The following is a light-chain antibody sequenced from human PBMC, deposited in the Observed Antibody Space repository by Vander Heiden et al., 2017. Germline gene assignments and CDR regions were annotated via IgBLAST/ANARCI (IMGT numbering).Light chain of an antibody. CDR3: ATWDDSLSGRV. CDR2: SNN. CDR1: SSNIGSNY. J-gene: IGLJ3*02. Sequence: QPVLTQPPSASGTPGQRVTISCYGSSSNIGSNYVYWYQQLPGTAPKLLIYSNNQRPSGVPDRFSGSKSGTSASLAISGLRSEDESDYYCATWDDSLSGRVFGGGTKLTVL. V-gene: IGLV1-47*02.